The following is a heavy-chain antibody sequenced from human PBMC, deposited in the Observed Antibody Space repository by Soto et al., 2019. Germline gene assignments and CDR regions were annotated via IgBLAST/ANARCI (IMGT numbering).Heavy chain of an antibody. Sequence: AASVKVSCKASGGTFSSYAISWVRQAPGQGLEWMGGIIPIFGTANYAQKFQGRVTITADESTSTAYMELSSLRSEDTAVYYCARGGSSSYRSYWYFDLWGRGTLVTVSS. CDR3: ARGGSSSYRSYWYFDL. D-gene: IGHD6-6*01. V-gene: IGHV1-69*13. CDR1: GGTFSSYA. CDR2: IIPIFGTA. J-gene: IGHJ2*01.